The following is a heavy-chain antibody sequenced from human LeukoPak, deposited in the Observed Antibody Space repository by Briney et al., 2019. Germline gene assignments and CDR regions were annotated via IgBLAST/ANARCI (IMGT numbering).Heavy chain of an antibody. Sequence: GGSLRLSCAASGFTFSSYAMSWVRQAPGKGREWVSTISGSGGNTYYADSVKGRFTISRDNSQNTLNLQVNSLRAEDTAVYYCAKDQIALYYFDYWGQGTLVTVSS. CDR2: ISGSGGNT. D-gene: IGHD3-22*01. CDR1: GFTFSSYA. CDR3: AKDQIALYYFDY. V-gene: IGHV3-23*01. J-gene: IGHJ4*02.